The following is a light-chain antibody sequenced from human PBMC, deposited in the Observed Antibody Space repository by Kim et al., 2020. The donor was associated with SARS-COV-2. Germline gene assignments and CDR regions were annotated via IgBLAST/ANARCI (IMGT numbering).Light chain of an antibody. CDR2: GKN. Sequence: ALGQTVKITCHGDRLRSYSASWYQPKPGQAPVLVFYGKNNRTSGIPDRFSGSYSGNTASLTITAAQAEDEADYYCNSREGSTNLFMFGGGTQLTVL. CDR1: RLRSYS. V-gene: IGLV3-19*01. J-gene: IGLJ3*02. CDR3: NSREGSTNLFM.